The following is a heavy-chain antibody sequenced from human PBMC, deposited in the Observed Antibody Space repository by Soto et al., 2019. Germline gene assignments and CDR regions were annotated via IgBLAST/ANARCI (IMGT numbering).Heavy chain of an antibody. J-gene: IGHJ6*02. Sequence: NPSETLSLTCTVSGGSISSYYWSWIRQPPGKGLEWIGYIYYSGSTNYNPSLKSRVTISVDTSKNQFSLKLSSVTAADTAVYYCARAGGYDFWSGYSLYYYYGMDVWGQGTTVTVSS. D-gene: IGHD3-3*01. V-gene: IGHV4-59*01. CDR1: GGSISSYY. CDR2: IYYSGST. CDR3: ARAGGYDFWSGYSLYYYYGMDV.